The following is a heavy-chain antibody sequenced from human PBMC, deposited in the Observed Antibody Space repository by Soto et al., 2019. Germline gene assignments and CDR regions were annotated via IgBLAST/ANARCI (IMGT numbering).Heavy chain of an antibody. V-gene: IGHV1-69*02. CDR1: GGTFSSYT. CDR3: AGAQGNYDPGEY. J-gene: IGHJ4*02. D-gene: IGHD3-16*01. Sequence: QVQLMQSGAEVKKPGSSVKVSCKASGGTFSSYTISWVRQAPGQGLEWMGRIIPILGIVNDAQKFQGRVTITADKSTSTAYMELSSLRSEDTAVYYCAGAQGNYDPGEYWGQGTLVTVSS. CDR2: IIPILGIV.